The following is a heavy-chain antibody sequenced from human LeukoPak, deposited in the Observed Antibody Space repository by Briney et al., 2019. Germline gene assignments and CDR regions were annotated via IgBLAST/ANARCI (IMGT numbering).Heavy chain of an antibody. V-gene: IGHV3-66*01. CDR1: EFTVSSNY. J-gene: IGHJ4*02. Sequence: GGSLRLSCAASEFTVSSNYMSWVRQAPGKGLEWVSVIYSGGSTYYADSVKGRFTISRDNSKNTLYLQMNSLRAEDTAVYYCAKCVSGGSYPYYFDYWGQGTLVTVSS. CDR3: AKCVSGGSYPYYFDY. CDR2: IYSGGST. D-gene: IGHD1-26*01.